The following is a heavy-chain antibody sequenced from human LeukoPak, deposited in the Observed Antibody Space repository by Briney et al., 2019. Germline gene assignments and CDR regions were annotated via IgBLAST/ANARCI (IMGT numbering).Heavy chain of an antibody. CDR3: ARDGSGSSGFYTWFDP. Sequence: SQTLSLTCAVSGGSMSSDYSWNWIRPPPGKGLEWIGSIYPSGNTYYNPSLKSRATISVDRSKNQFSLKLSSVTAADTAVYYCARDGSGSSGFYTWFDPWGQGTQVTVSS. J-gene: IGHJ5*02. D-gene: IGHD3-10*01. CDR1: GGSMSSDYS. CDR2: IYPSGNT. V-gene: IGHV4-30-2*01.